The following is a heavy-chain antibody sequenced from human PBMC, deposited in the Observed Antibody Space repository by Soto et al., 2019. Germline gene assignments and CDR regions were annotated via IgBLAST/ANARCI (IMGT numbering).Heavy chain of an antibody. Sequence: EVQLVESGGGLVQPGGSLRLSCAASGFTFSSYWMSWVRQAPGKGLEWVANIKQDGSEKYYVDSVKGRFTISRDNAKNSLYLQMNSLRSEDTAVYYCARDRSNYYDSFDIGGQGTMVTVSS. CDR1: GFTFSSYW. V-gene: IGHV3-7*05. CDR2: IKQDGSEK. CDR3: ARDRSNYYDSFDI. D-gene: IGHD1-7*01. J-gene: IGHJ3*02.